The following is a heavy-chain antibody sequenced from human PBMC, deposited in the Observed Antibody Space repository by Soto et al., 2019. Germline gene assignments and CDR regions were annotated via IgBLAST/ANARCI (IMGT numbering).Heavy chain of an antibody. J-gene: IGHJ5*02. CDR3: ARGVVTTEYNWFDP. CDR1: GYTFTSYA. CDR2: INAGNGNT. V-gene: IGHV1-3*01. Sequence: GSSVKVCCKASGYTFTSYAMHWVRQAPGQRLEWMGWINAGNGNTKYSQKFQGRVTITRDTSASTAYMELSSLRSEDTAVYYCARGVVTTEYNWFDPWGQATLVTVSS. D-gene: IGHD2-21*02.